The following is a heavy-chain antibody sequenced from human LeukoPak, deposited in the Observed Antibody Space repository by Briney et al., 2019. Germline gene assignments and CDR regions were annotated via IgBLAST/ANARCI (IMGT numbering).Heavy chain of an antibody. Sequence: PSETLSLTCTVSGGSISSYYWSWIRKPAGKGLEWIGSIYYSGSTYYNPSLKSRVTISVDTSKNQFSLKLSSVTAADTAVYYCARHINCSGGSCYSDFDYWGQGTLVTVSS. CDR3: ARHINCSGGSCYSDFDY. J-gene: IGHJ4*02. D-gene: IGHD2-15*01. CDR2: IYYSGST. CDR1: GGSISSYY. V-gene: IGHV4-59*05.